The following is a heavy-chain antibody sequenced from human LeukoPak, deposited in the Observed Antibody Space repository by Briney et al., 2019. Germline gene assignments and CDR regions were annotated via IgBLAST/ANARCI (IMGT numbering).Heavy chain of an antibody. CDR2: INHSGSI. CDR1: GGSFSGYF. Sequence: SETLSLTCAVYGGSFSGYFWNWIRQPPGKGLEWIGEINHSGSINYNPSLKSRVTISVDTSKNQFSLKLNSVTAADTAVCYCARGLQAYSSSWYALVNWFDPWGQGTLVTVSS. D-gene: IGHD6-13*01. J-gene: IGHJ5*02. CDR3: ARGLQAYSSSWYALVNWFDP. V-gene: IGHV4-34*01.